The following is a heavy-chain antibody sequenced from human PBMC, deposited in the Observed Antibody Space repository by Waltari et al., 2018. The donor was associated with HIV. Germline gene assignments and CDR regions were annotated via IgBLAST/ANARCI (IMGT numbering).Heavy chain of an antibody. V-gene: IGHV3-21*01. J-gene: IGHJ4*02. CDR1: GFTFSSYP. CDR3: ARYGGYSGPTLDY. CDR2: ISYSSSHI. D-gene: IGHD5-12*01. Sequence: EVQLVESGGDLVKPGGSLRLSCAASGFTFSSYPMNWVRQAPGKGLEWVSSISYSSSHIYYADSLKGRFTISRDNAKNSLYLQMNSLRAEDTAVYYCARYGGYSGPTLDYWGQGTLVTVSS.